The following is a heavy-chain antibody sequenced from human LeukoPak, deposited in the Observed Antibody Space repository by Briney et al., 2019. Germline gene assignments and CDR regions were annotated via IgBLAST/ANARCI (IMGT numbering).Heavy chain of an antibody. J-gene: IGHJ3*02. CDR3: ARDGHRRYHYDSSGREDAFDI. Sequence: GASVKVSCKASGYTFTNYGISWVRQAPGQGLEWMGWISAYNGHTKYAQKVQGRVTMTRDTSTSTAYMELRSLRSDDTAVYYCARDGHRRYHYDSSGREDAFDIWGQGTMVTVSP. D-gene: IGHD3-22*01. CDR2: ISAYNGHT. CDR1: GYTFTNYG. V-gene: IGHV1-18*01.